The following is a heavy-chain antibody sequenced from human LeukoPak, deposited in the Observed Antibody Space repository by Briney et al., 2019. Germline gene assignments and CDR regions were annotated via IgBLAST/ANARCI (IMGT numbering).Heavy chain of an antibody. CDR3: VVVVEPPDSDGFDV. J-gene: IGHJ3*01. V-gene: IGHV3-74*01. CDR2: INVDGSIT. CDR1: GFTFGNSW. Sequence: PGGSLRLSCAASGFTFGNSWVHWVRQAPGKGLVWVSLINVDGSITTYADSVKGRFTIPRDNARNTVSLQMNSLTIEDTAVYYCVVVVEPPDSDGFDVWGQGTMITVSS. D-gene: IGHD1-14*01.